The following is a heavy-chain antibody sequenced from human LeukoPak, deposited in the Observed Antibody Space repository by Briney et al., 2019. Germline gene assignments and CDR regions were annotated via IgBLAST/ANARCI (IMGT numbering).Heavy chain of an antibody. V-gene: IGHV3-30-3*01. D-gene: IGHD5-12*01. CDR1: GFTFSSYA. J-gene: IGHJ5*02. CDR2: ISYDGSNK. Sequence: GGSLRLSCAASGFTFSSYAMHWVRQAPGKGLEWVAVISYDGSNKYYADSVKGRFTISRDNSKNTLYLQMNSLRAEDTAVYYCASADHSGYVLNNWFDPWGQGTLVTVSS. CDR3: ASADHSGYVLNNWFDP.